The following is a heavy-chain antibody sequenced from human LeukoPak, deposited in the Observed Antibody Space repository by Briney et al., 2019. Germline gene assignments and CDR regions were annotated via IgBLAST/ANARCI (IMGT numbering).Heavy chain of an antibody. CDR3: ATYIVGPTIDY. J-gene: IGHJ4*02. V-gene: IGHV3-48*01. D-gene: IGHD2-15*01. Sequence: GGSLRLSCAASGFTFSSYSMNWVRQAPGKGLEWVSYISSSSSTIYYADSVKGRFTISRDNAKNSLYLQMNSLRAGDTAVYYCATYIVGPTIDYWGQGTLVTVSS. CDR1: GFTFSSYS. CDR2: ISSSSSTI.